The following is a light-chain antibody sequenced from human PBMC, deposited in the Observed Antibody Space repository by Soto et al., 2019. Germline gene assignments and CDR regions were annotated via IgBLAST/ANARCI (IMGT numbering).Light chain of an antibody. V-gene: IGKV3-20*01. J-gene: IGKJ4*01. CDR1: QSVSSSY. Sequence: EIVLTQSPGTLSLSPGERATLSCRASQSVSSSYLAWYQQKPGQAPRLLIYGASSRATGIPDRFSGRGSGTDFTLTISRLEPEDFAVYYCQQYGSSPRLTFGGGTKGEIK. CDR2: GAS. CDR3: QQYGSSPRLT.